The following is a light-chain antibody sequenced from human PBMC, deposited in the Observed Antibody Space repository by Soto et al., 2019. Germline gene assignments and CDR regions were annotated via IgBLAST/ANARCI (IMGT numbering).Light chain of an antibody. V-gene: IGKV1-12*01. Sequence: DIQMTQSPSSVSASVGDRVTITCRASQGVSTWLAWYQQKPGKAPNLLIYTASSLQSGVPSRFSGSASGTDFTLTINGLQHEDFATYYCQQAASFPITFGQGTRLEIK. J-gene: IGKJ5*01. CDR1: QGVSTW. CDR3: QQAASFPIT. CDR2: TAS.